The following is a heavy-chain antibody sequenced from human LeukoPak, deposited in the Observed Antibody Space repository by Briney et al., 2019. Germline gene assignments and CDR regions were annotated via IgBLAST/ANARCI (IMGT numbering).Heavy chain of an antibody. J-gene: IGHJ5*02. CDR2: ISYDGSNK. V-gene: IGHV3-30*03. CDR1: GFTFSSYS. CDR3: ARVGTMVRGVIWFDP. Sequence: GGSLRLSCAASGFTFSSYSMNWVRQAPGKGLEWVAVISYDGSNKYYADSVKGRFTISRDNSKNTLYLQMNSLRAEDTAVYYCARVGTMVRGVIWFDPWGQGTLVTVSS. D-gene: IGHD3-10*01.